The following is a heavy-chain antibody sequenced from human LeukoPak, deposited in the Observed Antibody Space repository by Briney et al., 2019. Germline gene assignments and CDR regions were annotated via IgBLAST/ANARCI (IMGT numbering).Heavy chain of an antibody. V-gene: IGHV1-69*04. CDR1: GGTFSSYA. J-gene: IGHJ4*02. CDR3: ARGVVCSSTSCYQLDY. Sequence: SVKVSCKASGGTFSSYAISWVRQAPGQGLEWMGRIIPILGIANYAQKFQGRVTITADKSTSTAYMELSSLRPEDTAVYYCARGVVCSSTSCYQLDYWGQGTLVTVSS. D-gene: IGHD2-2*01. CDR2: IIPILGIA.